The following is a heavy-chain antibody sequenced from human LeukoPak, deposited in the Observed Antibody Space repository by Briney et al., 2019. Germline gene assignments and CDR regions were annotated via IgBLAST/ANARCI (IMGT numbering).Heavy chain of an antibody. CDR1: GFTVSSNY. CDR3: ARVPTTVTTVYFDY. V-gene: IGHV3-53*01. J-gene: IGHJ4*02. Sequence: GGSLRLSCAASGFTVSSNYMSWVRQAPGKGLEWVSVIYSGGSTYYADSVKGRFTISRDNSKNTLYLQMNSLRAEDTAVYYCARVPTTVTTVYFDYWGQGTLVAVSS. D-gene: IGHD4-17*01. CDR2: IYSGGST.